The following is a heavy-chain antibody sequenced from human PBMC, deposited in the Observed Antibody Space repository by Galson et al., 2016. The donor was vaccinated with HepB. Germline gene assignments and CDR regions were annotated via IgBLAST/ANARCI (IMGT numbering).Heavy chain of an antibody. CDR1: GFTFSNYA. V-gene: IGHV3-23*01. Sequence: SLRLSCAASGFTFSNYAMSWVRQAPGKGLEWVSCISGSGGITEYADSVEGRFTISRDESKNTVYLEMNSLGADDTAVYYCAKDGAAASHFFGLDGWGQGTTVTVSS. J-gene: IGHJ6*02. CDR3: AKDGAAASHFFGLDG. CDR2: ISGSGGIT. D-gene: IGHD5-18*01.